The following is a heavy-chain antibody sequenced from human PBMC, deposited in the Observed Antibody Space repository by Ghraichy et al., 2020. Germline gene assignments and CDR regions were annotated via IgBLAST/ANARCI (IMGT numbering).Heavy chain of an antibody. J-gene: IGHJ4*02. CDR1: RFAYHTYA. V-gene: IGHV3-23*01. D-gene: IGHD3-3*01. Sequence: GGSLRLSCPPCRFAYHTYAIQSRRSTPCTVLGWMSDISGSGGSTYYADSVKARFTLSRDNSKTTLYLQMNSLRAEDTAVYYCAKDRRYDFWSGSFDLWGQGTPVTVSS. CDR3: AKDRRYDFWSGSFDL. CDR2: ISGSGGST.